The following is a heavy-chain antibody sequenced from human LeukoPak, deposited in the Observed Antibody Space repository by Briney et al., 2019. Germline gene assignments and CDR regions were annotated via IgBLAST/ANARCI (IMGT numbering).Heavy chain of an antibody. J-gene: IGHJ4*02. CDR1: GGSISSYY. CDR3: ARHPPYVGFDY. Sequence: PSETLSLTCTVSGGSISSYYWGWIRQPPGKGLEWIGSIYYSGSTYYNPSLKSRVTISVDTSKNQFSLKLSSVTAADTAVYYCARHPPYVGFDYWGQGTLVTVSS. CDR2: IYYSGST. V-gene: IGHV4-39*01. D-gene: IGHD3-16*01.